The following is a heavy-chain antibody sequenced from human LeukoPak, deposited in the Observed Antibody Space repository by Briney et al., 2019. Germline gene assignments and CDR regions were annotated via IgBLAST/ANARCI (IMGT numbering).Heavy chain of an antibody. CDR1: GYTFTGYY. CDR3: ARVGHPDYYYCYLDV. CDR2: INPNSGGT. Sequence: ASVKVSCKASGYTFTGYYMHWVRQAPGQGLEWMGWINPNSGGTNYAQKFQGRVTMTRDTSISTAYMELSRLRSDDTAVYYCARVGHPDYYYCYLDVWGKGTTVTVSS. D-gene: IGHD3-10*01. J-gene: IGHJ6*03. V-gene: IGHV1-2*02.